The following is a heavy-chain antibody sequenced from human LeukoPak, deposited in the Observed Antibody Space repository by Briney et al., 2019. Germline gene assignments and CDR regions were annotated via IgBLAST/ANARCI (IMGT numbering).Heavy chain of an antibody. CDR3: ARDWSDNGDGYFQH. CDR2: IYYSGST. CDR1: GGSISSSSYY. Sequence: SETLSLTCTVSGGSISSSSYYWGWIRQPPGKGLEWIGYIYYSGSTNYNPSLKSRVTISVDTSKNQFSLKLRSVTDADTAVYYCARDWSDNGDGYFQHWGQGTLVTVSS. J-gene: IGHJ1*01. D-gene: IGHD4-17*01. V-gene: IGHV4-61*05.